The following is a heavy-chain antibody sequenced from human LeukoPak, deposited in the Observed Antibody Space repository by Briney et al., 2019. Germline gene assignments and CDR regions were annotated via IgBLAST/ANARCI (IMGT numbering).Heavy chain of an antibody. D-gene: IGHD3-16*01. CDR2: INPSGGST. CDR3: ARERFMSIRYYCGMDV. J-gene: IGHJ6*02. V-gene: IGHV1-46*01. Sequence: ASVKVSCKASGYTFTSYYMHWVRQAPGQGLEWMGIINPSGGSTSYAQKFQGRVTMTRDTSTSTVYMELSSLRSEDTAVYYCARERFMSIRYYCGMDVWGQGTTVTVSS. CDR1: GYTFTSYY.